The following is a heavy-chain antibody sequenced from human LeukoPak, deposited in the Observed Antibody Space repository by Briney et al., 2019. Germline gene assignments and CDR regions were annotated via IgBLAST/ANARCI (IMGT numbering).Heavy chain of an antibody. CDR3: AGLIRPGWFDP. V-gene: IGHV4-34*01. CDR1: GGSFSGYH. D-gene: IGHD1-14*01. CDR2: INHSEST. Sequence: SETLSLTCAVYGGSFSGYHWSWIRQPPGKGLEWIGEINHSESTNYNPSLKSRVTISVDTSKNQFSLKLSSVTAADTAVYYCAGLIRPGWFDPWGQGTLVTVSS. J-gene: IGHJ5*02.